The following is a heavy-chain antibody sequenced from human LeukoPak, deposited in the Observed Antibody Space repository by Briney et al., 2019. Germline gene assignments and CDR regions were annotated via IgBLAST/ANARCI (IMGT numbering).Heavy chain of an antibody. CDR3: ASGPGNSGNY. CDR2: IYTSGST. D-gene: IGHD4-23*01. V-gene: IGHV4-61*02. J-gene: IGHJ4*02. Sequence: SQTLSLTCTVSGGSISSGSYYWSWIRQPAGKGLEWIGRIYTSGSTNYNPSLKSRVTISVDTSKNQFSLKLSSVTAADTAVYYCASGPGNSGNYWGQGTLVTVSS. CDR1: GGSISSGSYY.